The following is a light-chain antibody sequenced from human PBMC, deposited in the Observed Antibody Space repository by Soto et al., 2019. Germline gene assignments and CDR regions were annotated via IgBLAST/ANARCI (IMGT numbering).Light chain of an antibody. CDR1: QVIGSRY. V-gene: IGKV3D-20*02. CDR3: QQRSNWPWT. CDR2: GTS. J-gene: IGKJ1*01. Sequence: EIVMTQSPGTLSLSPGERATISCRASQVIGSRYLAWYHQKSGQAPRLLIYGTSSRATGIPDRFSGSGSGTDYTLTITNLEPEDFAIYYCQQRSNWPWTFGQGTKVDIK.